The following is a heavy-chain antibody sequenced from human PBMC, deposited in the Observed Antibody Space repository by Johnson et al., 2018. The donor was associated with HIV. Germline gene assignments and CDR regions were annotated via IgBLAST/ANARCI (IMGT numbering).Heavy chain of an antibody. CDR3: TGGRDLRAFDI. V-gene: IGHV3-49*03. Sequence: VQLVESGGGLVEPGRSLRLSCTTSGFPFGDYAMSWFRQAPGKGLEWVSFIRSKAYGETTEYAASVNGRFTISRDDSKSVAFLQMNSLKTEDTAVYFCTGGRDLRAFDIWGQGTMVTVSS. CDR2: IRSKAYGETT. CDR1: GFPFGDYA. J-gene: IGHJ3*02. D-gene: IGHD2-21*02.